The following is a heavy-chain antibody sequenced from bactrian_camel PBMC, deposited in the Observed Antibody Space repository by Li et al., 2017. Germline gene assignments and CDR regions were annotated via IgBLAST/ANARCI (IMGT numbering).Heavy chain of an antibody. Sequence: VESGGGLVQPGGSLSLSCTASGLSFSLHYMIWVRQAPGKGLEWVSSIYPDGTITYYTDSVKGRFTLSEDNAKNTMYLQMHSLKPDDTAVYYCAAGRGVAATSGAYNYWGQGTQVTVS. CDR3: AAGRGVAATSGAYNY. CDR2: IYPDGTIT. D-gene: IGHD3*01. CDR1: GLSFSLHY. J-gene: IGHJ4*01. V-gene: IGHV3-2*01.